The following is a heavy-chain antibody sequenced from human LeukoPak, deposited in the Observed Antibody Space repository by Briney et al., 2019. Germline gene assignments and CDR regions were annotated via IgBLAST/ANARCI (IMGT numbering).Heavy chain of an antibody. CDR2: ISSGGTTI. J-gene: IGHJ4*02. Sequence: GGSLRLSGAASGFTFSSYEMTWVRQAPGKGLEWVSSISSGGTTIYYADAVKGRFAISRDNAKNSLYLQMNSLRAADTAVYYCARSYGGSGDFRGRGTLVTVSS. V-gene: IGHV3-48*03. CDR3: ARSYGGSGDF. D-gene: IGHD4-23*01. CDR1: GFTFSSYE.